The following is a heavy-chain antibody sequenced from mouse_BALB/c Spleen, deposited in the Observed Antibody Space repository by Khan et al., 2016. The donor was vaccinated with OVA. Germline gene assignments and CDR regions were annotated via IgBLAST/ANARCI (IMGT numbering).Heavy chain of an antibody. CDR2: ITYSGST. D-gene: IGHD3-3*01. J-gene: IGHJ3*01. CDR1: GYSITSDYA. CDR3: TRGRAY. Sequence: EVQLQESGPGLVKPSQSLSLTCTVSGYSITSDYAWKWIRQFPGNKLEWVGNITYSGSTSYTPSLKSRNSITREPSKNPFFLHLNSVPTESTATYYCTRGRAYWGQGTLVTVSA. V-gene: IGHV3-2*02.